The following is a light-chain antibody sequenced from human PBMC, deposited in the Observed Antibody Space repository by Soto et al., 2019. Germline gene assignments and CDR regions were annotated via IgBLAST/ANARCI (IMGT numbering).Light chain of an antibody. CDR3: CSYADNYVYV. V-gene: IGLV2-11*01. Sequence: QSALTQPRSVSGSPGQSVTVSCTGTSSDVGGYNYVSWYQHHPGKAPKLIVYDVTQRPSGIPDRFSGSKSGNTASLTISGLQPDDEADYHCCSYADNYVYVFGSGTKLTVL. CDR2: DVT. J-gene: IGLJ1*01. CDR1: SSDVGGYNY.